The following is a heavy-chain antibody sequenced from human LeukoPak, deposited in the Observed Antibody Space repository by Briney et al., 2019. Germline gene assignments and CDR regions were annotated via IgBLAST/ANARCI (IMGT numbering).Heavy chain of an antibody. CDR3: TRSRSGTYTDQYYFDS. D-gene: IGHD3-10*01. CDR1: GGYINSYY. CDR2: IYTSGTT. V-gene: IGHV4-4*07. Sequence: SETLSLTCTVSGGYINSYYWHWLRQPAGEGLEWIARIYTSGTTNYNPSLKSRVTMSVDTSKNQFSLKLTSVTAADTAVYYCTRSRSGTYTDQYYFDSWGQGTLATVSS. J-gene: IGHJ4*02.